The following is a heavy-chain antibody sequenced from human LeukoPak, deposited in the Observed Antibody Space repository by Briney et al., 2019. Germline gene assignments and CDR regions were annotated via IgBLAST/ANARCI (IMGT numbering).Heavy chain of an antibody. D-gene: IGHD6-19*01. Sequence: PGGSLRLSCAASGFTFSSYAMSWVRQAPRKGLEWVSSISGSGGSTYYADSVKGRFTISRDNSKNTLYLQMSSLRAEDTAVYYCAKVFQSSGWLLPCDPWGQGTLVTVSS. CDR1: GFTFSSYA. CDR3: AKVFQSSGWLLPCDP. CDR2: ISGSGGST. V-gene: IGHV3-23*01. J-gene: IGHJ5*02.